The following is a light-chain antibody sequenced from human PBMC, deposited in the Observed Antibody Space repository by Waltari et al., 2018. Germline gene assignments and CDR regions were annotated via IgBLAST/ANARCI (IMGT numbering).Light chain of an antibody. CDR2: EGY. CDR1: RSGVGRYNL. J-gene: IGLJ3*02. Sequence: QSALTQPASVAGSPGQSITISCTGPRSGVGRYNLVSWYQQHPGKAPKLIIYEGYKRPSGVSNRFSGSKSGDTASLTISGVQAEDEADYYCCSYANNRPRVFGGGTKLTVL. CDR3: CSYANNRPRV. V-gene: IGLV2-23*01.